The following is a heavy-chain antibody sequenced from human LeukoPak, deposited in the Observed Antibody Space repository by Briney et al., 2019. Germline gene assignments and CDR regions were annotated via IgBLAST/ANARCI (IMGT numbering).Heavy chain of an antibody. J-gene: IGHJ4*02. CDR3: ARGSHYYDSSGYGH. V-gene: IGHV4-39*07. CDR2: IYYTGST. D-gene: IGHD3-22*01. CDR1: GASISSSSYY. Sequence: SETLSFTCTVSGASISSSSYYWGWIRQPPGKGLEWIGTIYYTGSTYYNPSLKSRLTISVDTSKNQFSLKLSSVTAADTAVYYCARGSHYYDSSGYGHWGQGTLVTVSS.